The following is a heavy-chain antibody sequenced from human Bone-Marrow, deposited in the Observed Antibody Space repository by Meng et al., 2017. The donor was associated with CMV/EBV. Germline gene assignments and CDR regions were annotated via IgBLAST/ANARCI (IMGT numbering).Heavy chain of an antibody. CDR1: GFTVSTNY. D-gene: IGHD2-8*01. Sequence: GGSLRLSCSASGFTVSTNYMSWVRQTPGKGLEWVTALYSGGSTYYADSVKGRFTISRDNSKNTLYLQMNSLRAEDTAVYYCARYRNRCYFDYWGHGTLVTVSS. CDR2: LYSGGST. CDR3: ARYRNRCYFDY. J-gene: IGHJ4*01. V-gene: IGHV3-66*02.